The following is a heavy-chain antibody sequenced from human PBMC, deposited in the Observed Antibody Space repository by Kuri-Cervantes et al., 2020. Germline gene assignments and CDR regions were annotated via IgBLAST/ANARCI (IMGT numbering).Heavy chain of an antibody. D-gene: IGHD1-26*01. V-gene: IGHV1-18*04. CDR1: GYTFTSYY. CDR2: ISAYNGNT. CDR3: ARDYYSRSYYGDY. Sequence: ASVKVSCKASGYTFTSYYMHWVRQAPGQGLEWMGWISAYNGNTNYAQNLQGRVTMTTDTSTSTAYMELRSLTSDDTAVYYCARDYYSRSYYGDYWGQGTLVTVSS. J-gene: IGHJ4*02.